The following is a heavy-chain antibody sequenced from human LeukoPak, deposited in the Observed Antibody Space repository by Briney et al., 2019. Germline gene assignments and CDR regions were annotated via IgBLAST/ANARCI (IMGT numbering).Heavy chain of an antibody. Sequence: SETLSLTCTVSGDSISRSTYYWSWIRQPPGKGLEWIGYIYYSGSTYYNPSLKSRVTISVDTSKNQFSLKLSSVTAADTAVYYCARECSSTSCPQDYWGQGALVTVSS. CDR2: IYYSGST. J-gene: IGHJ4*02. D-gene: IGHD2-2*01. CDR1: GDSISRSTYY. CDR3: ARECSSTSCPQDY. V-gene: IGHV4-30-4*01.